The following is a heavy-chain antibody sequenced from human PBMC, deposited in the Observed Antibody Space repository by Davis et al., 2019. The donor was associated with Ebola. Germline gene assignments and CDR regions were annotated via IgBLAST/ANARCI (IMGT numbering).Heavy chain of an antibody. J-gene: IGHJ4*02. CDR1: GFTFGDYT. V-gene: IGHV3-43*01. Sequence: GGSLRLSCAASGFTFGDYTMHWVRQGPGKGLEWVSLITSDGGITYYADSVKGRFSISRDNSKNTVYLQMSSLRPDDTAVYYCARALGLGLGAVDWGQGTLVTVSS. CDR3: ARALGLGLGAVD. CDR2: ITSDGGIT. D-gene: IGHD3/OR15-3a*01.